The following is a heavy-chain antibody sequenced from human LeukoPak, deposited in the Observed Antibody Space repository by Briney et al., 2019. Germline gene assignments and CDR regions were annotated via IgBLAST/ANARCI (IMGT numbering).Heavy chain of an antibody. CDR1: GFTFSNAW. CDR2: IKSKTDGGTT. V-gene: IGHV3-15*01. Sequence: TGGSLRLSCAASGFTFSNAWMSWVRQAPGKGLEWVGRIKSKTDGGTTDYAAPVKGRFTISRDDSKNTLYLQMNSLKTEDTAVYYCTTDWKEYQLLWVPGYWGQGTLVTVSS. D-gene: IGHD2-2*01. J-gene: IGHJ4*02. CDR3: TTDWKEYQLLWVPGY.